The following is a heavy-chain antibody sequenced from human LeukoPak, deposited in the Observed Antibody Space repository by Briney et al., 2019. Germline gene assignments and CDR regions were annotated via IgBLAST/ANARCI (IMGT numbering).Heavy chain of an antibody. CDR2: ISSSSGIT. CDR3: ARGYFDSSGYYHLGY. D-gene: IGHD3-22*01. J-gene: IGHJ4*02. V-gene: IGHV3-48*02. Sequence: GGSLRLSCAASGFTFSSYAMSWVRQAPGKGLEWVSYISSSSGITYYADSVKGRFTISRDNAKDSLYLQVNSLRDEDTAVYYCARGYFDSSGYYHLGYWGQGTLVTVSS. CDR1: GFTFSSYA.